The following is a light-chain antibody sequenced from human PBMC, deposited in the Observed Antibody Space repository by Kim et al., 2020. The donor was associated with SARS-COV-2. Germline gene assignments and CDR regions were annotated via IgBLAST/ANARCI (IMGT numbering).Light chain of an antibody. J-gene: IGKJ4*01. V-gene: IGKV3-11*01. CDR2: DAS. Sequence: SPGERATPSCRASQSVSSYLAWYQQKPGQAPRHLIYDASIRATGIPARFSGSGSGTDFTLTISSLEPEDFAVYYCQQRSNWPRLTFGGGTKVDIK. CDR1: QSVSSY. CDR3: QQRSNWPRLT.